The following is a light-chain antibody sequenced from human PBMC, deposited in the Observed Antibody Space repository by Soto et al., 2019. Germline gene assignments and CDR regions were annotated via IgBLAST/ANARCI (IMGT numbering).Light chain of an antibody. CDR2: AAS. Sequence: EIVLTQSPGTLSSSPGERATLSCRASQSVSSSYLAWYQQKPGQAPRLLIYAASSRATGIPDRFSGSGSGTDFTLTISRLESEDFAVYYCQQYGSSSWTFGQGTKVEIK. CDR3: QQYGSSSWT. CDR1: QSVSSSY. V-gene: IGKV3-20*01. J-gene: IGKJ1*01.